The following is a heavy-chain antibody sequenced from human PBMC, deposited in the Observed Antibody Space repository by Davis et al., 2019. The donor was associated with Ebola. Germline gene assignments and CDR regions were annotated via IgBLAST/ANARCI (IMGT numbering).Heavy chain of an antibody. Sequence: GESLKISCAASGFSFSSHAMTWVRQAPGKGLEWVSFILPSGGTTFSADSVKGRFTISRDNSKNTLFLQMNSLRAEDTAVYYCAKRVPYYFDNWGQGTLVTVSS. J-gene: IGHJ4*02. CDR3: AKRVPYYFDN. V-gene: IGHV3-23*01. CDR2: ILPSGGTT. CDR1: GFSFSSHA.